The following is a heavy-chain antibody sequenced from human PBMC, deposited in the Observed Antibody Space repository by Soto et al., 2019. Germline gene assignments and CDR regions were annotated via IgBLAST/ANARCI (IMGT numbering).Heavy chain of an antibody. D-gene: IGHD3-10*01. Sequence: ASVKVSCKASGYTFPSYDINWLRQATGQGLEWMGWMNPNSGNTGYAQKFQGRVTMTRNTSISTAYMELSSLRSEDTAVYYCARGGVFFFAAPTNPFDYWGQGTLVTVSS. J-gene: IGHJ4*02. V-gene: IGHV1-8*01. CDR3: ARGGVFFFAAPTNPFDY. CDR2: MNPNSGNT. CDR1: GYTFPSYD.